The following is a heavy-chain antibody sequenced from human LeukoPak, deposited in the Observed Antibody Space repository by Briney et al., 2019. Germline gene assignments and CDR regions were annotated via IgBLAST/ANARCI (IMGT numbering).Heavy chain of an antibody. D-gene: IGHD3-10*01. J-gene: IGHJ6*03. CDR2: ISSSSSYI. CDR1: GFTFSSYS. V-gene: IGHV3-21*01. CDR3: ARDMYYYGSGSYYYYYYMDV. Sequence: TGGSLRLSSAASGFTFSSYSMNWVRQAPGKGLEWVSSISSSSSYIYYADSVKGRFTISRDNAKNSLYLQMNSLRAEDTAVYYCARDMYYYGSGSYYYYYYMDVWGKGTTVTVSS.